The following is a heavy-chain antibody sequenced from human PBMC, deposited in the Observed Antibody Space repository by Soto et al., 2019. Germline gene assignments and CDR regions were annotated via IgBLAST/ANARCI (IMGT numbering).Heavy chain of an antibody. V-gene: IGHV1-3*01. CDR1: GYTFTSYA. D-gene: IGHD3-9*01. CDR3: ARDILTGYPLGWFDP. CDR2: INAGNGNT. Sequence: GALVKVSCTASGYTFTSYAMHWVRQAPGQRLEWMGWINAGNGNTKYSQKFQGRVTITRDTSASTAYMELSSLRSEDTAVYYCARDILTGYPLGWFDPWGRGTLVTVSS. J-gene: IGHJ5*02.